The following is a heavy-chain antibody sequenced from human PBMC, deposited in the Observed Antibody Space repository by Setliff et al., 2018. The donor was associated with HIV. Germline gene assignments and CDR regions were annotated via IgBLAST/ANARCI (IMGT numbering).Heavy chain of an antibody. CDR3: AKSPGSGSHWDYYYYYKDV. Sequence: GGSLRLSCAASGFTVSSNYMSWVRQAPGKGLEWVSVIYSGGSSTYYADSVKGRFTISRDNSKNTLYLQMNSLRAEDTAVYYCAKSPGSGSHWDYYYYYKDVWGKGTTVTVSS. CDR1: GFTVSSNY. J-gene: IGHJ6*03. D-gene: IGHD1-26*01. CDR2: IYSGGSST. V-gene: IGHV3-23*03.